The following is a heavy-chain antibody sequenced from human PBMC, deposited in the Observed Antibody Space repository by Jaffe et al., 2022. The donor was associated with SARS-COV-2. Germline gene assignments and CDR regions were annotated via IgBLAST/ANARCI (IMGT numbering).Heavy chain of an antibody. CDR3: ARAVWGSSYYFDY. Sequence: QVQLQQWGAGLLKPSETLSLTCAVYGGSFSGYYWSWIRQPPGKGLEWIGEINHSGSTNYNPSLKSRVTISVDTSKNQFSLKLSSVTAADTAVYYCARAVWGSSYYFDYWGQGTLVTVSS. V-gene: IGHV4-34*01. J-gene: IGHJ4*02. CDR2: INHSGST. CDR1: GGSFSGYY. D-gene: IGHD3-16*01.